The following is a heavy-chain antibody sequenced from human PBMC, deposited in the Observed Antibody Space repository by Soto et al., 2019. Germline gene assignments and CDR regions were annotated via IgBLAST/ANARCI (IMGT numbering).Heavy chain of an antibody. CDR3: ARERAWTYSSSWYEDY. CDR1: GYAFTSYG. J-gene: IGHJ4*02. Sequence: VKVACKGAGYAFTSYGISWVRQAHGQGLEWMGWISAYNGNTNYAQKLQGRVTMTTDTSTSTAYMELRSLRSDDTAVYYCARERAWTYSSSWYEDYRGQGTLVTVSS. CDR2: ISAYNGNT. D-gene: IGHD6-13*01. V-gene: IGHV1-18*01.